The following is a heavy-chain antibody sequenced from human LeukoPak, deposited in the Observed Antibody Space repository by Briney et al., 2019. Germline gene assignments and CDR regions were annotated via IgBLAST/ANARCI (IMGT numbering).Heavy chain of an antibody. D-gene: IGHD3-10*01. V-gene: IGHV4-30-4*01. CDR3: GTNYYGSGRFN. CDR1: GGSISSGDYY. Sequence: PSETLSLTCTVSGGSISSGDYYWSWIRQPPGKGLEWIGYIYYSGSTYYNPSLKSRVTISVDTSKNQFSLKLNSVTAADTAVYYCGTNYYGSGRFNWGQGTLVTVSS. CDR2: IYYSGST. J-gene: IGHJ4*02.